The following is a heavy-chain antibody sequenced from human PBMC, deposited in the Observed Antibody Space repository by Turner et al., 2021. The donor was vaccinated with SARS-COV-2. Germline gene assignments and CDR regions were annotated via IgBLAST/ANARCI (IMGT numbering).Heavy chain of an antibody. J-gene: IGHJ5*02. V-gene: IGHV1-24*01. CDR3: ATAPGMTTTGWFDP. D-gene: IGHD4-4*01. CDR2: FDPEDGET. Sequence: QVQLVQSGAEVKKRGASVKVSCKVSGYTLIGLSMHWVRQAPGKGLEWMGGFDPEDGETLYAQKFQGRVTMTEDTSTDTAYMELSSLRSDDTAVYYCATAPGMTTTGWFDPWGQGTLVTVSS. CDR1: GYTLIGLS.